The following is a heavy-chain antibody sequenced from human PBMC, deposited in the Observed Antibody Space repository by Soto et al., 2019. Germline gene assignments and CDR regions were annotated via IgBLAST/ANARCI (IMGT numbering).Heavy chain of an antibody. CDR1: GASISGFY. CDR3: VRDGTKTLRDWFDL. Sequence: SETLSLTCTVSGASISGFYWSWIRKSAGKGLEWIGRIYATGTTDYNPSLKSRVMMSVDTSKKQFSLKLRSVTAADTAVYYCVRDGTKTLRDWFDLWGQGILVTV. CDR2: IYATGTT. D-gene: IGHD1-1*01. J-gene: IGHJ5*02. V-gene: IGHV4-4*07.